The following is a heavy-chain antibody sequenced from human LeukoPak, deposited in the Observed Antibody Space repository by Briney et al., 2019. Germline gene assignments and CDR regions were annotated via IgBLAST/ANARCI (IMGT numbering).Heavy chain of an antibody. J-gene: IGHJ4*02. V-gene: IGHV1-18*01. CDR2: ISAYNGNT. D-gene: IGHD1-26*01. Sequence: GASVKVSCKASGYTFTSYGISWVRQAPGQGLEWMGWISAYNGNTNYAQKLQGRVTMTTDTSTSTVYMELSSLRSEDTAVYYCARDLTSGSYEDYWGQGTLVTVSS. CDR3: ARDLTSGSYEDY. CDR1: GYTFTSYG.